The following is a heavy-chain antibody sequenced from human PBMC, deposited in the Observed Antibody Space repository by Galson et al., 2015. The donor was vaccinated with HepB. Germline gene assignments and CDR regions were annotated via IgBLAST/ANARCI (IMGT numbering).Heavy chain of an antibody. V-gene: IGHV1-69*13. J-gene: IGHJ4*02. CDR1: GGTFSSYA. D-gene: IGHD3-22*01. CDR2: IIPIFGTA. CDR3: ARDYYDSSGKEY. Sequence: SVKVSCKASGGTFSSYAISWVRQAPGQGLEWMGGIIPIFGTANYAQKFQGRVTITADESTSTAYMELSSLRSEDTAVYYCARDYYDSSGKEYWGQGTLVTVSS.